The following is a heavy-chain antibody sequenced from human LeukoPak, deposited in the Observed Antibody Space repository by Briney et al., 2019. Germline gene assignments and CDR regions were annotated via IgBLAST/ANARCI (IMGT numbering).Heavy chain of an antibody. D-gene: IGHD3-22*01. Sequence: PGGSLRLSCTASGFTFSSNAMSWVRQAPGKGLEWVSAMSGSGDSTYYADSVKGRFTISRDSSKNTLYLQMNSLRAEDTAVYYCAKPRPNYYDSSGFYSYFDYWGQGTLVTVSS. V-gene: IGHV3-23*01. J-gene: IGHJ4*02. CDR2: MSGSGDST. CDR3: AKPRPNYYDSSGFYSYFDY. CDR1: GFTFSSNA.